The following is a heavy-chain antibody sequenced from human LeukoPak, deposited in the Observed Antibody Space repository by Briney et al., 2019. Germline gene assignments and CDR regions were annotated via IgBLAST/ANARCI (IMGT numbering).Heavy chain of an antibody. V-gene: IGHV3-7*01. J-gene: IGHJ6*02. CDR1: GFSFSSYW. D-gene: IGHD2-2*01. CDR2: INTDGSEK. Sequence: PGGSLRLSCVASGFSFSSYWMNWVRQAPGKGLEWVACINTDGSEKHFVDSVKGRFTISRDNAKNSLYLQMNSLRAEDTAVYQRSRSGYYYGFDVWGLGTTVIVSS. CDR3: SRSGYYYGFDV.